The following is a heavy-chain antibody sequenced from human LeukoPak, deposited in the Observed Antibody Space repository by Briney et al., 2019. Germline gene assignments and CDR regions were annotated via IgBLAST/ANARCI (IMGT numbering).Heavy chain of an antibody. CDR3: ARVLRFLEWSPYYMDV. J-gene: IGHJ6*03. D-gene: IGHD3-3*01. CDR2: IPYDGSNK. Sequence: GGSLRLSCAASGFTFSSYAMHWVRQAPGKGLEWVAVIPYDGSNKYYADSVKGRFTISRDNSKNTLYLQMNSLRAEDTAVYYCARVLRFLEWSPYYMDVWGKGTTVTVSS. CDR1: GFTFSSYA. V-gene: IGHV3-30-3*01.